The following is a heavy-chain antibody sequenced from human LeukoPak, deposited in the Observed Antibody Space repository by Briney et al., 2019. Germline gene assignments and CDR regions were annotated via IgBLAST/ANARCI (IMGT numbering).Heavy chain of an antibody. J-gene: IGHJ4*02. D-gene: IGHD3-16*02. CDR1: GGSISSSSYF. CDR3: AREGGSYRPLDY. Sequence: PSETLSLTCTVSGGSISSSSYFWGWIRQPPGKGLEWIGTIHYSGSTYYNPSLKSRVTISVDTSKNQLSLKLSSVTAADTAVYYCAREGGSYRPLDYSGQGTLVTVSS. CDR2: IHYSGST. V-gene: IGHV4-39*02.